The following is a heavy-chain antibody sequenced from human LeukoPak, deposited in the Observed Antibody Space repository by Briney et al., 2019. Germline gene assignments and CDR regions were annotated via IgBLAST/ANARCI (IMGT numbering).Heavy chain of an antibody. J-gene: IGHJ5*02. D-gene: IGHD2/OR15-2a*01. Sequence: SETLSLTCAVSGGSISSVNYSWSWIRQPPGKGLEWIGYIYTSGSTNYNPSLKSRVTISVDTSKNQFSLKLSSVTAADTAVYYCARYNNYHEYTYFNWFDPWGQGTLVTVSS. CDR2: IYTSGST. CDR1: GGSISSVNYS. V-gene: IGHV4-61*01. CDR3: ARYNNYHEYTYFNWFDP.